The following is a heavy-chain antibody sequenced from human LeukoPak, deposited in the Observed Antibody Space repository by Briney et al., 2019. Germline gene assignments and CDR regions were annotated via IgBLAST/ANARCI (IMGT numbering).Heavy chain of an antibody. CDR1: GGTFSSYA. CDR3: ARGRGGKYCSGGSCYSYDYYYYYMDV. V-gene: IGHV1-69*06. Sequence: GASVKVSCKASGGTFSSYAISWVRQAPGQGLEWMGGIIPIFGTANYAQKFQGRVTITADKSTSTAYMELSSLRSEDTAVYYCARGRGGKYCSGGSCYSYDYYYYYMDVWGKGTTVTTSS. J-gene: IGHJ6*03. CDR2: IIPIFGTA. D-gene: IGHD2-15*01.